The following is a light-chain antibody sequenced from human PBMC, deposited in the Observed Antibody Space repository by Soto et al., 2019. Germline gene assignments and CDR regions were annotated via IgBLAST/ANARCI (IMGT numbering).Light chain of an antibody. CDR1: QGISSY. V-gene: IGKV1-9*01. Sequence: DIQLTQSPSFLSASVGDRVTITCRASQGISSYLAWYQQDPGKAPKPLIYAASTLQSGVPSRFSGSGSGTEFTLTISSLQPEDFATYYCQQLKSYPVTFGGGTKVEIK. J-gene: IGKJ4*02. CDR3: QQLKSYPVT. CDR2: AAS.